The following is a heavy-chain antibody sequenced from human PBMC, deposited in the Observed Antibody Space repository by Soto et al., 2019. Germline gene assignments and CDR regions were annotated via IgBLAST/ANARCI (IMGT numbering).Heavy chain of an antibody. CDR1: GFTFSSYG. D-gene: IGHD2-21*01. J-gene: IGHJ6*02. V-gene: IGHV3-33*01. CDR3: ARQLGVPYSGYAMDV. CDR2: IWYNGSNK. Sequence: QVHLVESGGGVVQPGRSLRLSCAASGFTFSSYGMLWVRQAPGKGLEWVAVIWYNGSNKYYGESVKGRFTISRDNSKNTLYLEMNSLRAEDTAVYYCARQLGVPYSGYAMDVWGQGTTVTVSS.